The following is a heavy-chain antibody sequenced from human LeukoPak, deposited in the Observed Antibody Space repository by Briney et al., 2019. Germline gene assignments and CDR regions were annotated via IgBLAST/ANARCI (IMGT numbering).Heavy chain of an antibody. CDR3: AKGGYGDYTIDY. D-gene: IGHD4-17*01. V-gene: IGHV3-23*01. Sequence: GGSLRLSCAASGFTFSSYSMNWVRQAPGKGLEWVSAISGSGGSTYYADSVKGRFTISRDNSKNTLYLQMNSLRAEDTAVYYCAKGGYGDYTIDYWGQGTLVTVSS. CDR1: GFTFSSYS. CDR2: ISGSGGST. J-gene: IGHJ4*02.